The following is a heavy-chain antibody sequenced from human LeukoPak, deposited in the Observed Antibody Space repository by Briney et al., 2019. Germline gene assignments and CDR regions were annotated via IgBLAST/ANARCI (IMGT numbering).Heavy chain of an antibody. V-gene: IGHV4-34*01. Sequence: SETLSLTCAVYGGSFSGYYWSWIRQPPGKGLEWIGEINHSGSTNYNPSLKSRVTISVDTSKNQFSLKLSSVTAADTAVYYCARGLPRRGEDYWGQGTLVTVSS. CDR3: ARGLPRRGEDY. D-gene: IGHD2-21*01. CDR2: INHSGST. J-gene: IGHJ4*02. CDR1: GGSFSGYY.